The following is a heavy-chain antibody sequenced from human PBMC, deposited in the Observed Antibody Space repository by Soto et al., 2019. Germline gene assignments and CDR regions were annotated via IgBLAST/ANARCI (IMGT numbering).Heavy chain of an antibody. CDR3: AREGREKKACYNGLVSVGY. J-gene: IGHJ4*02. V-gene: IGHV1-69*06. CDR1: GSRFSNYV. Sequence: QVQLVQSGAEVKTPGSSLKVSCTVSGSRFSNYVISWVRQAPGHGLEWLGRIIPIFKTTQYAQKFHVRVTITADKSTNTASLELSSLTSDDTAVYYCAREGREKKACYNGLVSVGYWGQGTLGTVSS. D-gene: IGHD2-2*02. CDR2: IIPIFKTT.